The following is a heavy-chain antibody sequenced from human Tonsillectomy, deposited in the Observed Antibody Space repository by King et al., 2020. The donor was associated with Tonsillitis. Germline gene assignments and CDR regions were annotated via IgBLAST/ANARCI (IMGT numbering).Heavy chain of an antibody. CDR1: GLNVSRNY. CDR2: IYRCGSR. D-gene: IGHD3-22*01. J-gene: IGHJ3*02. CDR3: ARESDDISGSDPFDI. Sequence: VQLVESGGGLIHPGGSLRLSCAASGLNVSRNYISWGRQAPGKGLEWVSVIYRCGSRYYADPVKGRFTVSRDNSKNTVYLQMNSLRAEDTAVYYCARESDDISGSDPFDIWGQGTMVAVSS. V-gene: IGHV3-53*01.